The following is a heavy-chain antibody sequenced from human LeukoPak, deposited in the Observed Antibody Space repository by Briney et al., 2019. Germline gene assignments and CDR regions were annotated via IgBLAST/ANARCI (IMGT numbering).Heavy chain of an antibody. D-gene: IGHD2-15*01. J-gene: IGHJ4*02. CDR1: GFTFSTYN. Sequence: GGSLRLSCAASGFTFSTYNMNWVRQAPGKGLEWVSSISSGSSYIYYADSVKGRFTISRDNAQNSLYLQMNSLRADDTAVYYCARGLVAATGGSYWGQGTLVTVSS. V-gene: IGHV3-21*01. CDR2: ISSGSSYI. CDR3: ARGLVAATGGSY.